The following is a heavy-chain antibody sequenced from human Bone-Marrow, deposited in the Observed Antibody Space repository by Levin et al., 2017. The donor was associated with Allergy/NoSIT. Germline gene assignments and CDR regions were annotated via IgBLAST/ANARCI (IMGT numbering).Heavy chain of an antibody. CDR1: GFTFSDHS. CDR2: ISYDGTKE. V-gene: IGHV3-30-3*01. J-gene: IGHJ4*02. Sequence: GESLKISCAASGFTFSDHSMHWVRQSPGKGLEWVALISYDGTKEHYADSVKGRFTISRDNSKNTLYLQMESLIGDDTSVYLCAREYYAVPYFFDYWGQGALVIVSS. CDR3: AREYYAVPYFFDY. D-gene: IGHD3-10*01.